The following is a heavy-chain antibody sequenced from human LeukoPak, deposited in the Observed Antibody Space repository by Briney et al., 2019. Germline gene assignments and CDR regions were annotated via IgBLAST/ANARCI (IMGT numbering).Heavy chain of an antibody. CDR3: ARDSPSWNYVSLDY. V-gene: IGHV3-33*01. Sequence: PGRSLRLSCAASGFTFSSYGMHWVRQAPGKGLEWVAVIWYDGSNKYYADSVKGRFTISRDNSKNTLYLQMNSLRAEDTAVYYCARDSPSWNYVSLDYWGQGTLVTVSS. CDR2: IWYDGSNK. D-gene: IGHD1-7*01. J-gene: IGHJ4*02. CDR1: GFTFSSYG.